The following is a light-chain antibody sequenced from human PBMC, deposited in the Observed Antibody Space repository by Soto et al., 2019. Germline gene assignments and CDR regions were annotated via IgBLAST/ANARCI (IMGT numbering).Light chain of an antibody. V-gene: IGLV1-40*01. Sequence: QSVLTQPPSASGAPGQRVAISCTWSSSNIGAGYDLHWYQQLPGTAPKLLIYDDNNRPSGVPDRFSGSKSGTSASLAITGIQAEDEADYYCQSYDSSLSGYVFGTGTKLTVL. CDR3: QSYDSSLSGYV. CDR1: SSNIGAGYD. CDR2: DDN. J-gene: IGLJ1*01.